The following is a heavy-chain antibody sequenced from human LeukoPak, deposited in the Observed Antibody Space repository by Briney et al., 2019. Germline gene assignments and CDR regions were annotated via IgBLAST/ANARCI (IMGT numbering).Heavy chain of an antibody. D-gene: IGHD3-10*01. CDR3: ARQGGDTMVRGVVRDWFDP. CDR2: IYYNGYT. Sequence: PSETLSLTCTVSGDSISSSIYYWGWIRQPPGKGLEWIGCIYYNGYTYYTSSLKSRVTIFVDTSKNQFSLKLISVTAADTAVYYCARQGGDTMVRGVVRDWFDPWGRGTLVTVSS. V-gene: IGHV4-39*01. CDR1: GDSISSSIYY. J-gene: IGHJ5*02.